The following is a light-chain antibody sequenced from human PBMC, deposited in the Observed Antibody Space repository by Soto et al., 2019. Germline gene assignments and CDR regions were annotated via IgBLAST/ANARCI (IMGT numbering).Light chain of an antibody. J-gene: IGKJ2*01. CDR2: SAS. Sequence: ETVMTQSPATLSVSPGARATLSCRASQGVSSNLAWYQQKPGQAPRLLIYSASTRATGIPARVIGSGSGTEFTLTISSLQSEDFAVYYCQQYNNWPPITFGQGTKLEIK. CDR1: QGVSSN. CDR3: QQYNNWPPIT. V-gene: IGKV3-15*01.